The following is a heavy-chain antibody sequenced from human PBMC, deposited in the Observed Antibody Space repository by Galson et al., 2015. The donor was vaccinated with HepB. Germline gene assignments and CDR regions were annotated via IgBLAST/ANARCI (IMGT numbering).Heavy chain of an antibody. CDR2: IHYSGST. CDR1: GGSISSSNYY. Sequence: TLSLTCTVSGGSISSSNYYWGWIRQPPGKGLEWIGNIHYSGSTYYNPSLKSRVTISVDTSKNQFSLKLSSVTAADTAVYHCARRGPDYWYFDLWGRGTLVTVSS. V-gene: IGHV4-39*01. D-gene: IGHD3-10*01. J-gene: IGHJ2*01. CDR3: ARRGPDYWYFDL.